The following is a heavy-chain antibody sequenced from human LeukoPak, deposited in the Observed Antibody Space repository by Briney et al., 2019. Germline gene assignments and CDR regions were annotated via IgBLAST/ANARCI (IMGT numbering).Heavy chain of an antibody. CDR2: MNPNSGNT. CDR1: GYTFTSYD. CDR3: ARVSGWYRAADY. Sequence: AASVKVSCEASGYTFTSYDINWVRQATGQGLEWMGWMNPNSGNTGYAQKFQGRVTMTRNTSISTAYMELSSLRSEDTAVYYCARVSGWYRAADYWGQGTLVTVSS. J-gene: IGHJ4*02. V-gene: IGHV1-8*01. D-gene: IGHD6-19*01.